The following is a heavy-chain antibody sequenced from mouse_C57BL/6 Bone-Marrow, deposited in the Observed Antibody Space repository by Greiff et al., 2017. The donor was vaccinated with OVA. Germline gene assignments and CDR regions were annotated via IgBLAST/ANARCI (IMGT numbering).Heavy chain of an antibody. CDR1: GFTFSDYG. CDR3: ARGGSSPYWYFDV. D-gene: IGHD1-1*01. CDR2: ISSGSSTI. V-gene: IGHV5-17*01. Sequence: EVQLVDSGGGLVKPGGSLKLSCAASGFTFSDYGMHWVRQAPEKGLEWVAYISSGSSTIYYADTVKGRFTISRDNAKNTLFLQMTSLRSEDTAMYYCARGGSSPYWYFDVWGTGTTVTVSS. J-gene: IGHJ1*03.